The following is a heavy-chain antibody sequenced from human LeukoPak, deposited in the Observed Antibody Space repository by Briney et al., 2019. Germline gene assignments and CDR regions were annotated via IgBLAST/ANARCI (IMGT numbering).Heavy chain of an antibody. V-gene: IGHV4-39*07. CDR3: ARDFWSGRNWFDP. CDR2: VYYSGNT. Sequence: SETLSLTCTVSGGSISSNSYSWGWIRQPPGKGVEWIGTVYYSGNTHYNPSLKSRVTLSVDTSKNQFSLKLSSVTAADTAFYYCARDFWSGRNWFDPWGQGTLVIVSS. J-gene: IGHJ5*02. D-gene: IGHD3-3*01. CDR1: GGSISSNSYS.